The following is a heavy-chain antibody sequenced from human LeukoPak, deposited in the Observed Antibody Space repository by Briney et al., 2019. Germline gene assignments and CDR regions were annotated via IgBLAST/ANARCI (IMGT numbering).Heavy chain of an antibody. CDR3: ARQGFWSGYIPDWYFDL. CDR2: IYYSGST. CDR1: GGSISSYY. V-gene: IGHV4-59*01. D-gene: IGHD3-3*01. J-gene: IGHJ2*01. Sequence: SETLSLTCTVSGGSISSYYWSWIRQPPGKGLEWIGHIYYSGSTNYNPSLKSRVTISVDTSKNQFSLKLSSVTAADTAVYYRARQGFWSGYIPDWYFDLWGRGTLVTVSS.